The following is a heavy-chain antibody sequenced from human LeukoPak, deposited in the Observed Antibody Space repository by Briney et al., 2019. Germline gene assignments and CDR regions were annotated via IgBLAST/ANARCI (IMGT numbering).Heavy chain of an antibody. CDR3: AKLRDYFDSSGNFDY. J-gene: IGHJ4*02. CDR2: ISGHGEST. Sequence: PGGSLRLSCAASGFTFSSYAMHWVRQAPGKGLEWVSAISGHGESTYNADSVKGRFTISRDNPKNTVYLQMNSLRVEDTAVYYCAKLRDYFDSSGNFDYWGQGTLVTVSS. CDR1: GFTFSSYA. V-gene: IGHV3-23*01. D-gene: IGHD3-22*01.